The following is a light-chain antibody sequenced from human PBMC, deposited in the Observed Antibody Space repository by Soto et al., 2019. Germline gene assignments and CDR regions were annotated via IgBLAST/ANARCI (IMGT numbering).Light chain of an antibody. CDR2: EVN. V-gene: IGLV2-8*01. Sequence: QSALTQPPSASGSPGQSVAISCTGTSSDVGGYNYVSWYQQHPGKAPKLMIYEVNKRPSGVPDRFSGSKSGTSASLAITGLQPEDEADYYCQSYDSSLTTFVFGTGTKLTVL. CDR3: QSYDSSLTTFV. J-gene: IGLJ1*01. CDR1: SSDVGGYNY.